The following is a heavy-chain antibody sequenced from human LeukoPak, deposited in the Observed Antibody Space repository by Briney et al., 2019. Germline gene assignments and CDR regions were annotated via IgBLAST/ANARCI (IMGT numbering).Heavy chain of an antibody. CDR1: GGSINTYY. J-gene: IGHJ4*02. D-gene: IGHD1-26*01. CDR3: ARIEVGSFDY. V-gene: IGHV4-59*12. Sequence: PSETLSLTCTVSGGSINTYYWSWLRQSPGKGLEWIGFISYSGETDYNPSLQSRVTMSVDTSKNQFSLKLSSVTAADTAVYYCARIEVGSFDYWGQGTLVTVSS. CDR2: ISYSGET.